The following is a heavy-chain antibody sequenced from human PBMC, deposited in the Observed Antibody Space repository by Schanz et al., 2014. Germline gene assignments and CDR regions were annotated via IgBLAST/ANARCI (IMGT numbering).Heavy chain of an antibody. J-gene: IGHJ4*02. D-gene: IGHD6-13*01. Sequence: WGAGLLKPSQTLSLTCTVSGGSISSGGYYWSWIRQHPGKGLEWIGSIYDGGSTYYNPSLKSRVTISVDTSKNQFSLRLSSVTAADTAVYYCARARSWPDYWGQGTLVTVSS. V-gene: IGHV4-31*03. CDR1: GGSISSGGYY. CDR3: ARARSWPDY. CDR2: IYDGGST.